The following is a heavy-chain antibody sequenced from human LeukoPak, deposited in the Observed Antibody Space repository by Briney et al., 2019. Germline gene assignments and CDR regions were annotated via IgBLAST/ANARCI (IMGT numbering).Heavy chain of an antibody. D-gene: IGHD6-19*01. CDR2: INWNGGST. J-gene: IGHJ4*02. V-gene: IGHV3-20*04. CDR1: KFTFSSYE. CDR3: ARDSPSGWYFDY. Sequence: GGSLRLSCTASKFTFSSYEMNWVRQAPGKGLEWVSGINWNGGSTGYADSVKGRFTISRDNAKNSLYLQMNSLRAEDTALYYCARDSPSGWYFDYWGQGTLVTVSS.